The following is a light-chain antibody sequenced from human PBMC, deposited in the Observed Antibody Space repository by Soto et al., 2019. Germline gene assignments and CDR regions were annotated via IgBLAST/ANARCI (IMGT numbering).Light chain of an antibody. CDR2: GAA. Sequence: EIVLTQSPGTLSLSPGERATLSCRANQSISSNLAWYQQKPGQAPRLLIYGAATRATGIPARFSGSGSGTDFTLTINSLQSEDFEVYYCQMYNHWVGNFGRGTKGDI. V-gene: IGKV3-15*01. J-gene: IGKJ4*01. CDR1: QSISSN. CDR3: QMYNHWVGN.